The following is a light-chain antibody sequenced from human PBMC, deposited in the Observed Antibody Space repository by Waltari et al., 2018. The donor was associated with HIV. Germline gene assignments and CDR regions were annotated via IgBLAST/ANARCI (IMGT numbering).Light chain of an antibody. V-gene: IGKV4-1*01. J-gene: IGKJ2*01. CDR3: QQYYTRPYT. CDR1: QTVLWSNNRNY. Sequence: DFVMTQYPDSLAVSLGERATISCRSSQTVLWSNNRNYLALYQHKPGQPPKVLVYWASIRESGVPDRFSGSGSGTDFTLTISYVQAEDVAVYYCQQYYTRPYTFGQGTKLEIK. CDR2: WAS.